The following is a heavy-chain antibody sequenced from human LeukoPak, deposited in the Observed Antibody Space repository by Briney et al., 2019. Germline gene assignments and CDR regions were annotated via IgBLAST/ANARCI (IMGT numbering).Heavy chain of an antibody. D-gene: IGHD4-17*01. V-gene: IGHV4-59*01. J-gene: IGHJ4*02. Sequence: PGGSLRLSCVASGFTFSDYGLSWIRQPPGKGLEWIGYINYSGSTNYNPSLKSRVTMSVDTSKNQFSLKLSSVTAADTAMYYCAREGRQDYVYFDHWGQGSLVTVSS. CDR2: INYSGST. CDR1: GFTFSDYG. CDR3: AREGRQDYVYFDH.